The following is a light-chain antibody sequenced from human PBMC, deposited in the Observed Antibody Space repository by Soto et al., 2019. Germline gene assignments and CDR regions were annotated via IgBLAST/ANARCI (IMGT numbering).Light chain of an antibody. CDR3: ETWDSDTVI. CDR1: SGHSTYI. CDR2: IQGSGSF. V-gene: IGLV4-60*02. J-gene: IGLJ2*01. Sequence: QLVLTQSSSASASLGSSVKVTCTLSSGHSTYIIAWHQQQPGKAPRYLMKIQGSGSFNKGSGVPDRFSGSASGADRYLTISNLQFEDEADYFCETWDSDTVIFGGGTKLTVL.